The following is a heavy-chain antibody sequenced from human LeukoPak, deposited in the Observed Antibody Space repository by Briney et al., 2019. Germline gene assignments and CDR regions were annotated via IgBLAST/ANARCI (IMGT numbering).Heavy chain of an antibody. CDR2: IYYSGST. CDR1: GGSISSYY. Sequence: SETLSLTCTVSGGSISSYYWSWIRQPPGKGLEWIGYIYYSGSTYYNPSLKSRVTISVDTSKNQFSLKLSSVTAADTAVYYCARDHAFRRYYYDSSGTGAFDIWGQGTMVTVSS. CDR3: ARDHAFRRYYYDSSGTGAFDI. V-gene: IGHV4-59*12. J-gene: IGHJ3*02. D-gene: IGHD3-22*01.